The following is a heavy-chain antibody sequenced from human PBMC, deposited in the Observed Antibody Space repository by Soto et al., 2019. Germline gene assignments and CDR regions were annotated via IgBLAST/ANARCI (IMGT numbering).Heavy chain of an antibody. Sequence: QVQLQQWGAGLLKPSETLSLTCAVYGGSFSGYYWSWIRQPPGKGLEWIGEINHSGSTNYNPSLKSRVTISVDTSKNQFSLKLSSVTAADTAVYYCARGQRRYKYYGSGTARRFDPWGQGTLVTVSS. CDR3: ARGQRRYKYYGSGTARRFDP. CDR1: GGSFSGYY. J-gene: IGHJ5*02. V-gene: IGHV4-34*01. CDR2: INHSGST. D-gene: IGHD3-10*01.